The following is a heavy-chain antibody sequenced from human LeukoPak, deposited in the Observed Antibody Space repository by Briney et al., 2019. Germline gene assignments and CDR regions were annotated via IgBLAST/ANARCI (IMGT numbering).Heavy chain of an antibody. Sequence: PGGSLRLSCAASGFTFSTYEMNWVRQVPGKGLEWVSYISGSGTTIYYAYSVKGRFAISRDSTKNSMYLQMNSLRAEDTAVYYCVSAYGGLLDYWGQGTLATVSS. D-gene: IGHD3-16*01. J-gene: IGHJ4*02. V-gene: IGHV3-48*03. CDR2: ISGSGTTI. CDR3: VSAYGGLLDY. CDR1: GFTFSTYE.